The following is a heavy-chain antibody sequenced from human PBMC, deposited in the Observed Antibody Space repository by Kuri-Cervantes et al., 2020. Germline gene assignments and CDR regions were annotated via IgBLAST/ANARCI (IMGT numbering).Heavy chain of an antibody. D-gene: IGHD5-12*01. J-gene: IGHJ4*02. CDR3: ARVGENGGYALWYFDF. CDR2: ISAYNGDT. Sequence: ASVKVSCKASGYTFTSYGISWVRQAPGQGLEWMGWISAYNGDTNYAQKLQGRVTMTTDTSTSTAYMELRSLRSEDTAVYYCARVGENGGYALWYFDFWGQGTLVTVSS. V-gene: IGHV1-18*01. CDR1: GYTFTSYG.